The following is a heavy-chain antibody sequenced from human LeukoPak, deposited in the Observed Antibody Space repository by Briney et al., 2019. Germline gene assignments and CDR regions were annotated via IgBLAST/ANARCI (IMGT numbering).Heavy chain of an antibody. D-gene: IGHD3-10*01. CDR2: ISYSGST. J-gene: IGHJ4*02. CDR3: ARLLWFGDLDYFDY. Sequence: TLSLTCTVSGGSISSGDYYWSWIRQPPGKGLEWIGYISYSGSTYYNPSLKSRVTISVDTSKNQFSLKLSSVTAAHTAVYYWARLLWFGDLDYFDYWGQGTLVTVSS. CDR1: GGSISSGDYY. V-gene: IGHV4-30-4*01.